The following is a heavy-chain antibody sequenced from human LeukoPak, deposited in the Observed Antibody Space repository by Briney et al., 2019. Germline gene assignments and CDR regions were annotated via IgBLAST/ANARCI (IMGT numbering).Heavy chain of an antibody. D-gene: IGHD3-10*01. CDR1: EFSVGSNY. J-gene: IGHJ3*02. CDR2: IYSGGST. V-gene: IGHV3-66*01. CDR3: ASIITMVRGVPAGAFDI. Sequence: PGGSLRLSCAASEFSVGSNYMTWVRQAPGKGLEWVSLIYSGGSTYYADSVKGRFTISRDNSKNTLYLQMNSLRAEDTAVYYCASIITMVRGVPAGAFDIWGQGTMVTVSS.